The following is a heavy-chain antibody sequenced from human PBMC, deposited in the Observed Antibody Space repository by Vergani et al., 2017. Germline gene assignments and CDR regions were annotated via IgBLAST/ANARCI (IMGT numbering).Heavy chain of an antibody. D-gene: IGHD3-22*01. V-gene: IGHV1-8*01. J-gene: IGHJ4*02. CDR2: MNPNNGNT. CDR3: ARGQERGIVVVITFRGFDY. CDR1: GYTFTSYD. Sequence: QVQLVQSGAEVKKPGASVKVSCKASGYTFTSYDINWVRQATGQGLEWMGWMNPNNGNTGYAQKFQGRVTMTRNTSISTAYMELSSLRSEDTAVYYCARGQERGIVVVITFRGFDYWGQGTLVTVSS.